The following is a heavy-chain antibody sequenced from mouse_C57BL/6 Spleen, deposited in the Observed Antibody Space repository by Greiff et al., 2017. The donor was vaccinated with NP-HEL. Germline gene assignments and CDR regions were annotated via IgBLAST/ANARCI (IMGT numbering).Heavy chain of an antibody. V-gene: IGHV1-15*01. CDR2: IDPETGGT. CDR1: GYTFTDYE. J-gene: IGHJ1*03. Sequence: QVQLKQSGAELVRPGASVTLSCKASGYTFTDYEMHWVKQTPVHGLEWIGAIDPETGGTAYNQKFKGKAILTADKSSSTAYMELRSLTSEYSAVYYCTRDGYYPYWYFDVWSTGTTVTVSS. D-gene: IGHD2-3*01. CDR3: TRDGYYPYWYFDV.